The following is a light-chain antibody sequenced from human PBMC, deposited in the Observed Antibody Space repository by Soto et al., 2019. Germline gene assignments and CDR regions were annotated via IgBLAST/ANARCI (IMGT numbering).Light chain of an antibody. V-gene: IGKV1-33*01. CDR1: QDISNY. CDR2: DAS. J-gene: IGKJ3*01. CDR3: QQYDNLPPFT. Sequence: DIQMTQSPSSLSASVGDRVIITCQASQDISNYLNWYQQKRGKAPKLLIYDASNLETGVPSRFSGSGSGTDFTFTISSLQPEDIATYYCQQYDNLPPFTFGPGTKVDIK.